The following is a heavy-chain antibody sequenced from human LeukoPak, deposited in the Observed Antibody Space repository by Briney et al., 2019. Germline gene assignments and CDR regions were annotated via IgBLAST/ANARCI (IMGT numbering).Heavy chain of an antibody. CDR1: GGSISSSSYY. V-gene: IGHV4-39*07. Sequence: PSETLSLTCTVSGGSISSSSYYWGWIRQPPGKGLEWIGRIYISGSGSTNYNPSLKSRVTMSVDTSKNQFSLKLSSVTAADTAVYYCARDKWVAVAGTYIYYYYMDVWGNGTTVTISS. CDR2: IYISGSGST. CDR3: ARDKWVAVAGTYIYYYYMDV. D-gene: IGHD6-19*01. J-gene: IGHJ6*03.